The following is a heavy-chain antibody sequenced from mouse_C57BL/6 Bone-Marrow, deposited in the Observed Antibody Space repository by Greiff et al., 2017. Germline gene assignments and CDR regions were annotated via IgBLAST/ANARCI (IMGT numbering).Heavy chain of an antibody. CDR2: IDPETGGT. CDR3: TREGLGLLRYPYFDY. D-gene: IGHD1-1*01. Sequence: QVQLKQSGAELVRPGASVTLSCKASGYTFTDYEMHWVKQTPVHGLEWIGAIDPETGGTAYNQKFKGKAILTADKSSSTAYMELRSLTSEDSAVYYCTREGLGLLRYPYFDYWGKGTTLTVSS. V-gene: IGHV1-15*01. J-gene: IGHJ2*01. CDR1: GYTFTDYE.